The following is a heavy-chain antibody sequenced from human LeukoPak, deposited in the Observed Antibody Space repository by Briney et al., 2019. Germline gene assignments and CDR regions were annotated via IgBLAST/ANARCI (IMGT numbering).Heavy chain of an antibody. CDR2: IYTSGST. J-gene: IGHJ6*03. Sequence: SETLSLTCTVSGGSISSYYWSWIRQPAGKGLEWIGRIYTSGSTNYNPSLKSRVTMSVYTSKNQFSLKLSSVTAADTAVYYCARDLGTIFGVVHNYYYYYMDVWGKGTTVTVSS. CDR3: ARDLGTIFGVVHNYYYYYMDV. V-gene: IGHV4-4*07. D-gene: IGHD3-3*01. CDR1: GGSISSYY.